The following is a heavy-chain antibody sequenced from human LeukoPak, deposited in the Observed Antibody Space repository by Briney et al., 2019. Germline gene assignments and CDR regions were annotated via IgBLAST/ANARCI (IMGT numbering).Heavy chain of an antibody. Sequence: KPSETLSLTCTVSGGSISISSYYWGWIRQPPGKGLEWIGSIYYSGNTYYNPSLKSRVSISVDTSKNQFSLTLRSVTAADTAVYYCARHEYSGSYYGLSWFDPWGQGTLVTVSS. CDR2: IYYSGNT. D-gene: IGHD1-26*01. CDR3: ARHEYSGSYYGLSWFDP. CDR1: GGSISISSYY. V-gene: IGHV4-39*01. J-gene: IGHJ5*02.